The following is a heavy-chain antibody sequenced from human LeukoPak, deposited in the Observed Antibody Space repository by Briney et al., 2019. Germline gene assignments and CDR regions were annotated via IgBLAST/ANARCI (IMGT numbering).Heavy chain of an antibody. CDR1: GFTFSSYA. D-gene: IGHD1-26*01. V-gene: IGHV3-64*01. J-gene: IGHJ4*02. Sequence: GGSLRLSCAASGFTFSSYAMHWVRQAPGKGLEYVSAISSNGGSTYYANSVKGRFTISRDNSKNTLYLQMNSLRAEDTAVYYCAKDGRGATIAGYWGQGTLVTVSS. CDR3: AKDGRGATIAGY. CDR2: ISSNGGST.